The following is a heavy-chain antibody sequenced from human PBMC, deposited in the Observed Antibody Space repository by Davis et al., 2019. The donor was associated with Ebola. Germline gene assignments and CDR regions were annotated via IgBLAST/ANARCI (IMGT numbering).Heavy chain of an antibody. CDR3: ARVQADSSSWLYYYYGMDV. D-gene: IGHD6-13*01. V-gene: IGHV1-2*06. Sequence: AASVKVSCKASGYTFTGYYMHWVRQAPGQGLEWMGRINPNSGGTNYAQKFQGRVTMTRDTSISTAYMELSRLRSDDTAVYYCARVQADSSSWLYYYYGMDVWGKGTTVTVSS. J-gene: IGHJ6*04. CDR1: GYTFTGYY. CDR2: INPNSGGT.